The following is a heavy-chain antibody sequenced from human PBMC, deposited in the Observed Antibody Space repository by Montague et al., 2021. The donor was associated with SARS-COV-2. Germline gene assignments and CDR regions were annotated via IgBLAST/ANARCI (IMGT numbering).Heavy chain of an antibody. CDR1: GGSISNYY. CDR2: IYYSGST. Sequence: SETLSLTCTVSGGSISNYYWSWIRKPPGRGLEWIGYIYYSGSTDYSYSLKSRVTISINTYKNQFSLKVTSGTAADTAGYYCARGGGDYKYGLDVWGPGTTVTVSS. J-gene: IGHJ6*02. CDR3: ARGGGDYKYGLDV. V-gene: IGHV4-59*01. D-gene: IGHD2-21*01.